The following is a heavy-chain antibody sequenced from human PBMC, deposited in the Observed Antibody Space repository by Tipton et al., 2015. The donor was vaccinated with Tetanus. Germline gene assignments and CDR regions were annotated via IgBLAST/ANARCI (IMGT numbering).Heavy chain of an antibody. V-gene: IGHV4-61*03. J-gene: IGHJ5*02. CDR2: IYYSGDT. CDR1: GASLRGGDYH. D-gene: IGHD3-3*01. Sequence: TLSLTCTVSGASLRGGDYHWSWIRQPPGKGLEWLGNIYYSGDTDYNPSLQSRATISLDTAKKRFSRRLRSMTAADTAVYYCARSHVFRLTLFGEEIPRSGRFDPWGQGTLVTVSS. CDR3: ARSHVFRLTLFGEEIPRSGRFDP.